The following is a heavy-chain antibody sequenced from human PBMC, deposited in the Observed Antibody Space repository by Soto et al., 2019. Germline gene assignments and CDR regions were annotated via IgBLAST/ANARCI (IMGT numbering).Heavy chain of an antibody. V-gene: IGHV3-23*01. CDR1: GFTFSSYA. CDR3: AKDLGVVVVPFLTDDAFDI. CDR2: ISGSGGST. J-gene: IGHJ3*02. D-gene: IGHD2-2*01. Sequence: GGSLRLSCAASGFTFSSYAMSWVRQAPGKGLEWVSAISGSGGSTYYADSVKGRFTISRDNSKNTLYLQMNSLRAEDTAVYYCAKDLGVVVVPFLTDDAFDIWGQGTMVTVSS.